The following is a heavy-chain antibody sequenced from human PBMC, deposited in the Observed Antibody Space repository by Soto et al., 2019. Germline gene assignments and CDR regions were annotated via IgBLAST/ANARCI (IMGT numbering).Heavy chain of an antibody. V-gene: IGHV4-30-4*01. CDR3: AVGGITIFVVVSAPTYYYYGMDV. CDR2: IYYSGST. J-gene: IGHJ6*02. D-gene: IGHD3-3*01. CDR1: GGSISSGGYY. Sequence: SETLSLTCTVSGGSISSGGYYWSWIRQPPGKGLEWIGYIYYSGSTYYNPSLKSRVTISVDTSKNQFSLKLSSVTAADTAVYYCAVGGITIFVVVSAPTYYYYGMDVWGQGTTVTVSS.